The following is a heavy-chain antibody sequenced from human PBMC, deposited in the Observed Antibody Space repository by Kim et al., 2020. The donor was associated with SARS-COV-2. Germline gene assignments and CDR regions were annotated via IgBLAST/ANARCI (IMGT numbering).Heavy chain of an antibody. CDR2: LYGAGTS. Sequence: GGSLRLSCVASGLSVKLNYMSWVRQAPGKGLEWVSLLYGAGTSYYADSVKGRFTVSRDDSRNTLYLQLNSLRPEDTAVYYCTRDSHATIAGVVTGFGMDVWGRGTKVTVS. CDR3: TRDSHATIAGVVTGFGMDV. CDR1: GLSVKLNY. D-gene: IGHD3-3*01. J-gene: IGHJ6*02. V-gene: IGHV3-53*01.